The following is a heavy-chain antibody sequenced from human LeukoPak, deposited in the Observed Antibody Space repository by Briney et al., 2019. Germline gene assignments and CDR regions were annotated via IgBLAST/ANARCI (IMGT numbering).Heavy chain of an antibody. V-gene: IGHV3-73*01. CDR3: TGRELSY. CDR2: SRSKPNNYAT. CDR1: GFTFSASA. Sequence: PGGSLKLSCAASGFTFSASAVHWVRQASGKGLEWVGRSRSKPNNYATTYAASVKGRFTISRDDSKNTAYLQMNSLDTEDTAVYYCTGRELSYWGQGTLVFVSS. D-gene: IGHD3-10*01. J-gene: IGHJ4*02.